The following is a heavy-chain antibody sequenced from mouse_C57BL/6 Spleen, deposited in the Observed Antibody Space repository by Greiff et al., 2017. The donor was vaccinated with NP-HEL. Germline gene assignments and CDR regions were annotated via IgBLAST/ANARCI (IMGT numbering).Heavy chain of an antibody. J-gene: IGHJ3*01. Sequence: QVQLQQPGAELVRPGSSVKLSCKASGYTFTSYWMDWVKQRPGQGLEWIGNIYPSDSETHYNQKFKDKATLTVDKSSSTAYMQLSSLTSEDSAVYYCARGFYSSFAYWGQGTLVTVSA. CDR3: ARGFYSSFAY. CDR1: GYTFTSYW. V-gene: IGHV1-61*01. CDR2: IYPSDSET. D-gene: IGHD1-1*01.